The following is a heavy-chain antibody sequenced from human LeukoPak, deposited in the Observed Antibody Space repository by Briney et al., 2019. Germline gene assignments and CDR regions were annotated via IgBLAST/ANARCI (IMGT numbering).Heavy chain of an antibody. CDR3: AKDALDLYGDYVSRFDY. J-gene: IGHJ4*02. CDR1: GFTFSSYS. V-gene: IGHV3-21*04. Sequence: SGGSLRLSCAASGFTFSSYSMNWVRQAPGKGLEWVSSISSSSSYIYYADSVKGRFTISRDNSKNTLSLQMNSLRAEDTAVYYCAKDALDLYGDYVSRFDYWGQGILVTVSS. CDR2: ISSSSSYI. D-gene: IGHD4-17*01.